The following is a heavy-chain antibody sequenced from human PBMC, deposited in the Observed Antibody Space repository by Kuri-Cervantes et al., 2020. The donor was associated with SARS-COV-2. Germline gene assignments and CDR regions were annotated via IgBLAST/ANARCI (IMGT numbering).Heavy chain of an antibody. CDR2: IKQDGSEK. CDR1: GFTFSSYW. Sequence: GGSLRLSCAVSGFTFSSYWMSWVRQAPGKGLEWVANIKQDGSEKYYVDSVKGRFTISRDNAKNSLYLQMDSLRAEDTAVYYCAKIAHVVVIAGAFDLWGQGTMVTVSS. D-gene: IGHD2-21*01. V-gene: IGHV3-7*03. J-gene: IGHJ3*01. CDR3: AKIAHVVVIAGAFDL.